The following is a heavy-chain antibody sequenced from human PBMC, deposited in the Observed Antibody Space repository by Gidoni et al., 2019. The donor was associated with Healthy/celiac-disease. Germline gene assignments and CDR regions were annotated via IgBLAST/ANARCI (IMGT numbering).Heavy chain of an antibody. CDR3: ARYDFWTFDY. Sequence: EVQLLESGGGLVQPGGSLRLSCAASGFTFSSYAMSWVRQGPGKGLEWVSAISGSGGRTYYADSVKGRFTISRDNSKNTLYLQMNSLRAEDTAVYYCARYDFWTFDYWGQGTLVTVSS. CDR2: ISGSGGRT. D-gene: IGHD3-3*01. J-gene: IGHJ4*02. CDR1: GFTFSSYA. V-gene: IGHV3-23*01.